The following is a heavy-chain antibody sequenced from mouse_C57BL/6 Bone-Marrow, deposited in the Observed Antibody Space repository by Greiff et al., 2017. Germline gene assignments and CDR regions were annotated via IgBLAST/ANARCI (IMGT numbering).Heavy chain of an antibody. J-gene: IGHJ3*01. V-gene: IGHV1-15*01. D-gene: IGHD1-1*01. CDR2: IDPETGGT. Sequence: QVQLQQSGAELVRPGASVTLSCKASGYTFTDYEMHWVKQTPVHGLEWIGAIDPETGGTAYNQKFKGKAILTADKSSSTAYMELRSLTSEDSAVYYCTDYYYGSSAWLAYWGQGTLVTVSA. CDR1: GYTFTDYE. CDR3: TDYYYGSSAWLAY.